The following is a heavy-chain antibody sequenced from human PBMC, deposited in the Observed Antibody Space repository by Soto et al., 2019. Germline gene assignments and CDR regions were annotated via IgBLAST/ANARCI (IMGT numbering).Heavy chain of an antibody. CDR2: ISGSGGST. Sequence: PGGSLRLSCAASGFTFSSYAMSWVRQAPGKGLEWVSAISGSGGSTYYADSVKGRFTISRDNSKNTLYLQMNSLRAEDTAVYYCAKDPSDFWSGYPINWFDPWGQGTLVTVSS. J-gene: IGHJ5*02. D-gene: IGHD3-3*01. CDR1: GFTFSSYA. CDR3: AKDPSDFWSGYPINWFDP. V-gene: IGHV3-23*01.